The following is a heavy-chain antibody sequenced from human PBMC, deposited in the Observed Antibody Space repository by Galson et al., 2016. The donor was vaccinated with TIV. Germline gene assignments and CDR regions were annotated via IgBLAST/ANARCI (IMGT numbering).Heavy chain of an antibody. CDR1: GFNFGSYP. D-gene: IGHD4-17*01. CDR3: ARVSGDYSFDY. Sequence: SLRLSCAASGFNFGSYPMHWVRQAPGKGLEWVAFISYDGSEKYYADSVKGRFTISRVNSKNTLYLQMNSLRTEDTAIYSCARVSGDYSFDYWGQGTLVSVPS. CDR2: ISYDGSEK. V-gene: IGHV3-30-3*01. J-gene: IGHJ4*02.